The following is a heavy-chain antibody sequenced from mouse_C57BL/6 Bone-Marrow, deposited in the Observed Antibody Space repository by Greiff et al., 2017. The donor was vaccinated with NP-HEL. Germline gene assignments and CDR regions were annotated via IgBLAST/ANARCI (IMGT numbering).Heavy chain of an antibody. CDR3: AREDYGNYAWFAY. Sequence: QVQLQQSGAELVMPGASVKLSCKASGYTFTSYWMHWVKQRPGQGLEWIGEIDPSDSYTNYNQKFKGKSTLTVDKSSSTAYMQLSSLTSEDSAVYYCAREDYGNYAWFAYWGQGTLVTVSA. J-gene: IGHJ3*01. D-gene: IGHD2-1*01. V-gene: IGHV1-69*01. CDR2: IDPSDSYT. CDR1: GYTFTSYW.